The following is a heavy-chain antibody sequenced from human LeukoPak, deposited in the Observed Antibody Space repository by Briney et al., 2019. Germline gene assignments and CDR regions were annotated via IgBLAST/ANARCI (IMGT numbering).Heavy chain of an antibody. CDR2: IIPILGIA. CDR3: ASYSSGLSRFDY. Sequence: WASVKVSCKASGGTFSSYAISWVRQAPGQGLEWMGRIIPILGIANYAQKFQGRVTITADKSTSTAYMELSSLRSEDTAVYYCASYSSGLSRFDYWGQGTLVTVSS. V-gene: IGHV1-69*04. CDR1: GGTFSSYA. D-gene: IGHD6-19*01. J-gene: IGHJ4*02.